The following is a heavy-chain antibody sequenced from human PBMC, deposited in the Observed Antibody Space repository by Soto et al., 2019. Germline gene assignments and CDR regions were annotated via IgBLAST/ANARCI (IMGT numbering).Heavy chain of an antibody. D-gene: IGHD3-10*01. CDR2: INHSGST. J-gene: IGHJ4*02. V-gene: IGHV4-34*01. Sequence: SETLSLTCAVYGGSFSGYYWSWIRQPPGKGLEWIGEINHSGSTNYNPSLKSRVTISVDTSKNQFSLKVSSVTAADTAVYYCARAMGITKVRGPKDRPRDDYWGQGTLVTVSS. CDR1: GGSFSGYY. CDR3: ARAMGITKVRGPKDRPRDDY.